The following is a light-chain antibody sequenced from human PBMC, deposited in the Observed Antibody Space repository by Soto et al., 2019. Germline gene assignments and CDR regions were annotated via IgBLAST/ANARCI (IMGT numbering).Light chain of an antibody. J-gene: IGLJ2*01. CDR1: SGFVGSYNL. Sequence: QSVLAQPASVSGSPGQSITISCTGTSGFVGSYNLVSWYQQHPGKAPKLMIYEGSKRPSGVSNRFSGSKSGNTASLTISGLQAEDEADYYCCSYAGSVVFGGGTKLTVL. CDR2: EGS. CDR3: CSYAGSVV. V-gene: IGLV2-23*01.